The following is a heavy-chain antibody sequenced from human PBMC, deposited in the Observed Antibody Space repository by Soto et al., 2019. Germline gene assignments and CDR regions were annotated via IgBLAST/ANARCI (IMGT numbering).Heavy chain of an antibody. J-gene: IGHJ6*02. CDR3: AREYYDFWSGYSKTQMAYYYYGMDV. D-gene: IGHD3-3*01. V-gene: IGHV3-33*01. CDR1: GFTFSSYG. Sequence: GGSLRLSCAASGFTFSSYGMHWVRQAPGKGLEWVAVIWYDGSNKYYADSVKGRFTISRDNSKNTLYLQMNSLRAEDTAVYYCAREYYDFWSGYSKTQMAYYYYGMDVWGQGTTVTVSS. CDR2: IWYDGSNK.